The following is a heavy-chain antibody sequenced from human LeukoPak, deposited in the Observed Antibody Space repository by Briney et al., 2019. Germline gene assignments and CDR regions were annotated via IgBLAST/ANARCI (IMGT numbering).Heavy chain of an antibody. Sequence: GGSLRLSCEASGFTFGSHAMYWVRQAPGKGLEWVAGIFGSGGSPHYANSVKGRFTISRDNPRNTVYLQINSLRDDDTAVYYCGKTTVGYSSGQKPAWPVDFWGQGTLVTVSS. CDR1: GFTFGSHA. J-gene: IGHJ4*02. V-gene: IGHV3-23*01. D-gene: IGHD5-18*01. CDR2: IFGSGGSP. CDR3: GKTTVGYSSGQKPAWPVDF.